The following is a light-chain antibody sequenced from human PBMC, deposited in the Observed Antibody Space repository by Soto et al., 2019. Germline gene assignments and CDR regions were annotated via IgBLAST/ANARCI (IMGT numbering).Light chain of an antibody. J-gene: IGKJ5*01. CDR2: GAT. CDR1: QDISNY. Sequence: IQRTRSPSTLSQYVGHRFTITSGASQDISNYLNWYQQNPGKAPNPLIFGATTLQSGVPLRFSGSGYGPDSTLNITTLQPEDFGIYYCQQFHATPLPFGQGTRLEL. V-gene: IGKV1-39*01. CDR3: QQFHATPLP.